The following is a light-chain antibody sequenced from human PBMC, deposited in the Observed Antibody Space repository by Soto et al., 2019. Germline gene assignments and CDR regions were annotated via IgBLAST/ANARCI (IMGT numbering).Light chain of an antibody. CDR2: TTS. CDR3: QESYGTPPT. V-gene: IGKV1-39*01. CDR1: QSINNH. Sequence: DIQMTQSPSSLSASVGDRVTITCRASQSINNHLNWYQKKPGKAPKLLIHTTSSLQSGVPSRFSGSGSGTDFTLTISSLQPEDFATYFCQESYGTPPTFGQGTRLEIK. J-gene: IGKJ5*01.